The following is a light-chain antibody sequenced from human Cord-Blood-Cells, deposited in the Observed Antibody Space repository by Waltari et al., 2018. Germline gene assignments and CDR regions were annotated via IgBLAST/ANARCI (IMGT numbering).Light chain of an antibody. V-gene: IGKV3-11*01. J-gene: IGKJ1*01. CDR1: QSVSSY. CDR2: DAS. Sequence: EIVLTQAPATLSLSPGERATLSCRASQSVSSYLALYQQKPGQAPRLLIYDASNRATGIPARFSGSGSGTDFTLTISSLEPEDFAVYYCQQRSNWPPWTFGQGP. CDR3: QQRSNWPPWT.